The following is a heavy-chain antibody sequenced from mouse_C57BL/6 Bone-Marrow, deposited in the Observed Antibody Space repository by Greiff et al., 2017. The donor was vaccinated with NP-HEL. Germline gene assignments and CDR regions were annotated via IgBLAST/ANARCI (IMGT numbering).Heavy chain of an antibody. CDR2: IYPGSGST. CDR3: AYDYDVSAY. CDR1: GYTFTSYW. V-gene: IGHV1-55*01. J-gene: IGHJ3*01. Sequence: QVQLQQPGAELVKPGASVKMSCKASGYTFTSYWITWVKQRPGQGLEWIGDIYPGSGSTNYNEKFKSKATLTADKSSSTAYMQLSSLTSEDSAVYFCAYDYDVSAYWGQGTLVTVSA. D-gene: IGHD2-4*01.